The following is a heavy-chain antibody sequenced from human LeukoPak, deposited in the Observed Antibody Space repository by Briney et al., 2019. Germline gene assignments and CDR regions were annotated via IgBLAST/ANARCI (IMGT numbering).Heavy chain of an antibody. D-gene: IGHD2-2*01. Sequence: PGRSLRLSCAASGFTFSDYYMSWIRQAPGKGLECLSYISSSGSSIYYADSVKGRFTISRDNAKNSLYLQMNSLRAEDTAVYYCAKGDGNRRPGSTSYFDYWGQGTLVTVSS. V-gene: IGHV3-11*01. CDR3: AKGDGNRRPGSTSYFDY. CDR1: GFTFSDYY. CDR2: ISSSGSSI. J-gene: IGHJ4*02.